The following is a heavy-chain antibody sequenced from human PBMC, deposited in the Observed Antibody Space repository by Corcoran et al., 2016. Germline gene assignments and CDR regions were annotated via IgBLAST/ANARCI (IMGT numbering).Heavy chain of an antibody. D-gene: IGHD5-12*01. Sequence: QVQLVASGGGVVQPGRSLALSCAASGFTFCPSGMHSVRRDPGKGLEWVAVIWYDGSNEYYADSVKGRLTISRDNSKNQLYLQMNSLRAKDMAAYYFARDSRGDDIFRYYCAMDVWGQGTTVTVSS. V-gene: IGHV3-33*01. CDR3: ARDSRGDDIFRYYCAMDV. CDR2: IWYDGSNE. CDR1: GFTFCPSG. J-gene: IGHJ6*02.